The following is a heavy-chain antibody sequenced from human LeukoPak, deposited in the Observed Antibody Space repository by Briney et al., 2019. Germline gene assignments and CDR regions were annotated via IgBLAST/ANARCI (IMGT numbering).Heavy chain of an antibody. J-gene: IGHJ3*02. D-gene: IGHD6-13*01. CDR1: GFTFSNYW. V-gene: IGHV3-74*01. CDR3: ARLYSSWYAFDI. CDR2: INAGGRST. Sequence: TGGSLRLSCAASGFTFSNYWMNWVRQAPGKGLVWVARINAGGRSTSYADSVKGRFTISRDNAKNTLYVQMNSLRAEDTAVYYCARLYSSWYAFDIWGQGTMVIVSS.